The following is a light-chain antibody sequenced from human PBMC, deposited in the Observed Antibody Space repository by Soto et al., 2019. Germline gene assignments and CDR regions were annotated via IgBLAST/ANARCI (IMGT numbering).Light chain of an antibody. CDR3: QQYGSSPVT. Sequence: EIVLTQSPGALSLSPGERATLSCRASQSVSSSYLAWYQQKPGQAPRLLIYGASSRATGIPDRLSGSGSGTDFTLIISRLEPEDFAVYYCQQYGSSPVTFGPGTKVDIK. V-gene: IGKV3-20*01. CDR1: QSVSSSY. J-gene: IGKJ3*01. CDR2: GAS.